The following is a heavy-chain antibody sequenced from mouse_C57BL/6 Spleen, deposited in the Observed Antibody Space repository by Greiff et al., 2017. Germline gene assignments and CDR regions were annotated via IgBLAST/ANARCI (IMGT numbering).Heavy chain of an antibody. CDR1: GYTFTDYY. CDR3: ARRRIIYYGKGNVDD. V-gene: IGHV1-26*01. J-gene: IGHJ2*01. Sequence: VQLQQSGPELVKPGASVKISCKASGYTFTDYYMNWVKQSHGKSLEWIGDINPNNGGTSYNQKFKGKATLTVDKSSSTAYMELRSLTSEDSAVYYCARRRIIYYGKGNVDDWGQGTTLTVSS. CDR2: INPNNGGT. D-gene: IGHD2-1*01.